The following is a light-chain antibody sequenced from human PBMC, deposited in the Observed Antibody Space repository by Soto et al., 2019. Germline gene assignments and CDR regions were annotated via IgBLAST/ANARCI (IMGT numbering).Light chain of an antibody. CDR2: DAS. CDR3: QQRSNWPQNT. V-gene: IGKV3-11*01. J-gene: IGKJ5*01. CDR1: QSVSSY. Sequence: EIVLTQSPATLSFSPGERATLSCRASQSVSSYLAWYQQKPGQAPRLLIYDASNRATGIPARFSGSGSGTDFTLTITSLEPEDFAVYYCQQRSNWPQNTFGQGTRLEIK.